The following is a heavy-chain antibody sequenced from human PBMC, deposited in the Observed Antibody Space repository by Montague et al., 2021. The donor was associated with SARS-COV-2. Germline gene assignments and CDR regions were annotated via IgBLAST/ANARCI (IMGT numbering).Heavy chain of an antibody. CDR2: ISGSGGTK. D-gene: IGHD2-8*01. V-gene: IGHV3-23*01. CDR1: EFTFSKYG. CDR3: AKMMADWDGVLDY. Sequence: SLRLACAASEFTFSKYGMRWVRQASGKGLEWVSAISGSGGTKHDTDSVKGRFTISRDNSKNTLYLQMNSLRAEDTAVYYCAKMMADWDGVLDYWGQGTLVTDSS. J-gene: IGHJ4*02.